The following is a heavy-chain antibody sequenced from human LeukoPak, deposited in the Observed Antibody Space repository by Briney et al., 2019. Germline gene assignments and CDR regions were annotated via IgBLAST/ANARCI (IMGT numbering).Heavy chain of an antibody. CDR1: GYTLTELS. J-gene: IGHJ6*03. Sequence: GASVKVSCKVSGYTLTELSMHWVRQAPGKGLEWMGGFDPEDGETIYAQKFQGRVTMTEDTSTDTAYMELSSLRSEDTAVYYCASTWGSSGGYYMDVWGKGTTVTVSS. D-gene: IGHD3-16*01. V-gene: IGHV1-24*01. CDR3: ASTWGSSGGYYMDV. CDR2: FDPEDGET.